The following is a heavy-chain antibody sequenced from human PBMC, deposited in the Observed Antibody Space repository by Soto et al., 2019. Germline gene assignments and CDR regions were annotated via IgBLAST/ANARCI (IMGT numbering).Heavy chain of an antibody. CDR2: ISSSSSYI. V-gene: IGHV3-21*01. J-gene: IGHJ6*02. D-gene: IGHD2-15*01. Sequence: GSLRLSCAASGFTFSSYSMNWVRQAPGKGLEWVSSISSSSSYIYYADSVKGRFTISRDNAKNSLYLQMNSLRAEDTAVYYCAREGCSGGSCSYGMDVWGQGTTVTVSS. CDR1: GFTFSSYS. CDR3: AREGCSGGSCSYGMDV.